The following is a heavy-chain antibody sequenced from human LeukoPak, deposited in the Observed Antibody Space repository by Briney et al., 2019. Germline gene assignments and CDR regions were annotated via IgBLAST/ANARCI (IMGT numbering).Heavy chain of an antibody. J-gene: IGHJ4*02. Sequence: SETLSLTCTVPGGSISSGSYYWSWIRQPAGKGLEWIGRIYTSGSTNYNPSLKSRVTISVDTSKNQFSLKLSSVTAADTAVYYCARAVSGSYFDYWGQGTLVTVPS. CDR2: IYTSGST. CDR1: GGSISSGSYY. D-gene: IGHD1-26*01. V-gene: IGHV4-61*02. CDR3: ARAVSGSYFDY.